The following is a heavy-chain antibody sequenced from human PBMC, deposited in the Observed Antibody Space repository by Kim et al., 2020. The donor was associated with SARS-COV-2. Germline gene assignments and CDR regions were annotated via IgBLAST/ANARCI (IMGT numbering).Heavy chain of an antibody. CDR3: ARGYKYALDY. Sequence: SQTLSLTCAISGDSISNKSVAWYWIRQSPSRGLEWLGRTSYRSNWDTDYAVSVKSRINVNPDTSQNHFSLQLNSVTPEDTAAYYCARGYKYALDYWGQGTRFTVSS. CDR1: GDSISNKSVA. CDR2: TSYRSNWDT. V-gene: IGHV6-1*01. J-gene: IGHJ4*02. D-gene: IGHD2-8*01.